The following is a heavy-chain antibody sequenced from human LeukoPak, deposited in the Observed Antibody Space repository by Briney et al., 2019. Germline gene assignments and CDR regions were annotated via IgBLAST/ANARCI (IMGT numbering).Heavy chain of an antibody. CDR3: ASSGYVIGTAMVMELFDY. Sequence: PGGSLRLSSAEPGFTFSSYGTHWVRQAPDKGRERVAQICYDGGNKYYEDPVKGRFTISRDNSKNTRYLQMNSLRAEDTAVYYCASSGYVIGTAMVMELFDYWGQGTLVTVSS. CDR2: ICYDGGNK. CDR1: GFTFSSYG. J-gene: IGHJ4*02. V-gene: IGHV3-33*01. D-gene: IGHD5-18*01.